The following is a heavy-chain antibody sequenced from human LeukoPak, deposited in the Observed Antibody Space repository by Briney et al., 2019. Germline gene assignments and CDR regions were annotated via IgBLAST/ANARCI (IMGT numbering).Heavy chain of an antibody. V-gene: IGHV3-7*01. D-gene: IGHD5-24*01. CDR1: GFTFSRYW. CDR3: ARDASRGFDT. Sequence: GGSLRLSCAPSGFTFSRYWMTWVRQTPGKGLVWVASIKDDGRQKYYVDSVKGRFTVSRDNAKGSAYLQMDSLRVEDTALYYCARDASRGFDTWGQGTLVTVSS. CDR2: IKDDGRQK. J-gene: IGHJ4*02.